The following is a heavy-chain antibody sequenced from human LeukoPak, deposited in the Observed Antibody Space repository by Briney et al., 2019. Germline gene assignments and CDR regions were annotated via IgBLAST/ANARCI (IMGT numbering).Heavy chain of an antibody. V-gene: IGHV1-69*04. D-gene: IGHD3-10*01. CDR2: IIPILGIA. CDR3: ARGRTYGSEGAFDI. CDR1: GGTFSSYA. J-gene: IGHJ3*02. Sequence: ASVKVSCKASGGTFSSYAISWVRQAPGQGLEWMGRIIPILGIANYAQKFQGRVTITTDESTSTAYMELSSLRSEDTAVYYCARGRTYGSEGAFDIWGQGTMVTVSS.